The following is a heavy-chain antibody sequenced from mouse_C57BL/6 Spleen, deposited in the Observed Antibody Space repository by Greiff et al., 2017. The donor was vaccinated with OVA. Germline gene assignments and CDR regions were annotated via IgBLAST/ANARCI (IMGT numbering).Heavy chain of an antibody. CDR1: GFTFSSYG. CDR3: ARHRDDGYYAWFAY. D-gene: IGHD2-3*01. V-gene: IGHV5-6*01. Sequence: EVPLVESGGDLVKPGGSLKLSCAASGFTFSSYGMSWVRQTPDKRLAWVATISSGGSYPYYTDRVKGRFTISRYNAKNTLYLQMSSLKSEDTAMYYCARHRDDGYYAWFAYWGQGTLVTVSA. J-gene: IGHJ3*01. CDR2: ISSGGSYP.